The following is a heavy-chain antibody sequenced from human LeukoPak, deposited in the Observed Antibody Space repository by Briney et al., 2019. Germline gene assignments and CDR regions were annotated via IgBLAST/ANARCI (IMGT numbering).Heavy chain of an antibody. CDR1: GGTFSSYA. CDR3: AREYCSGGSCSLYYFDY. CDR2: IIPIFGTA. D-gene: IGHD2-15*01. Sequence: GASVKVSCKASGGTFSSYAISWVRQAPGQGLEWMGGIIPIFGTANYAQKFQGRVTITADKSTSTAYMELSSLRSEDTAVYYCAREYCSGGSCSLYYFDYWGQGTLVTVSS. J-gene: IGHJ4*02. V-gene: IGHV1-69*06.